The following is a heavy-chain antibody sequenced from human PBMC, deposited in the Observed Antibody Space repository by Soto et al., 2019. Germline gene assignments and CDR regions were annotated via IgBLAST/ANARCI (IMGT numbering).Heavy chain of an antibody. CDR3: ASRPFDY. CDR2: MSYDGSNN. V-gene: IGHV3-30-3*01. J-gene: IGHJ4*02. CDR1: GFTFSSYA. Sequence: GGTLRLSCAASGFTFSSYAMHWGRQAPGKGPEWVAVMSYDGSNNYYADSVKGRFTISRDNSNNTLYLQMNSLRAEDTAVYYCASRPFDYWGQGTLVNVSS.